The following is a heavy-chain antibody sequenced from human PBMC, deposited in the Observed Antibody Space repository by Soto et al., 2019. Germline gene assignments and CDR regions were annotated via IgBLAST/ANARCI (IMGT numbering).Heavy chain of an antibody. V-gene: IGHV3-48*03. D-gene: IGHD6-19*01. Sequence: EVQLVESGGGLVQPGGSLRLSCAASGFTFSSYEMNWVRQAPGKGLEWVSYISSSGSTIYYADCVKGRFTIRRDNAKKCRYRQMTSLRAEDTAVYYCARGQYGSGGGYFDYWGQETLVTVSS. J-gene: IGHJ4*02. CDR3: ARGQYGSGGGYFDY. CDR1: GFTFSSYE. CDR2: ISSSGSTI.